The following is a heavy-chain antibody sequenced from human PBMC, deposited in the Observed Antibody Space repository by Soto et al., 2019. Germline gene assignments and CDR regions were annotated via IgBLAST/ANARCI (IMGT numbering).Heavy chain of an antibody. V-gene: IGHV3-53*01. D-gene: IGHD6-6*01. CDR1: GFTVSSNY. CDR3: ARVSSSSHFDY. CDR2: IYSGGST. J-gene: IGHJ4*02. Sequence: PGGSLRLSCAASGFTVSSNYMSWVRQAPGKGLEWVSVIYSGGSTYYADSVKGRFTISRDNSKNTLYLQMNSLRAEDTAVYYCARVSSSSHFDYWGQGTLVTVYS.